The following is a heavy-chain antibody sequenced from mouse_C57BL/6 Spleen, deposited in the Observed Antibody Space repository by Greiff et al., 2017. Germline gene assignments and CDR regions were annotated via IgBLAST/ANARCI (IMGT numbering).Heavy chain of an antibody. CDR2: IYPGSGNT. CDR1: GYTFTDYY. J-gene: IGHJ1*03. CDR3: ARSTYYGSSQSVYWYFDV. V-gene: IGHV1-84*01. Sequence: QVQLKESGPELVKPGASVKISCKASGYTFTDYYINWVKQRPGQGLEWIGWIYPGSGNTKYNEKFKGKATLTVDTSSSTAYMQLSSLTSEDSAVYFCARSTYYGSSQSVYWYFDVWGTGTTVTVSS. D-gene: IGHD1-1*01.